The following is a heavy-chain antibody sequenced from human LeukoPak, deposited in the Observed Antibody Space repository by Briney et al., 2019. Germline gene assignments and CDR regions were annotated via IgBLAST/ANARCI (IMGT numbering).Heavy chain of an antibody. D-gene: IGHD3-10*01. V-gene: IGHV3-9*01. CDR3: AKDMIRFHLRGMDV. CDR1: GFTFDDYA. CDR2: ISWNSGSI. J-gene: IGHJ6*02. Sequence: PGGSLRLSCAASGFTFDDYAMHWVRQAPGKGLEWVSGISWNSGSIGYADSVKGRFTISRDNAKNSLYLQMNSLRAEDTALYYCAKDMIRFHLRGMDVWGQGTTVAVSS.